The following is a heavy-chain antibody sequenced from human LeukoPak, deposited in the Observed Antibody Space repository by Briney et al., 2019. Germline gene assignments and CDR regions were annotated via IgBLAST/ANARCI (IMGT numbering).Heavy chain of an antibody. CDR2: IWSDGSNR. V-gene: IGHV3-33*01. Sequence: GGSLRFSCAASGFIFSHYGMHWVRKAPGKGLEWVAVIWSDGSNRFYAGSVKGRFTISRDNSQNTLFLQMNSLRAEDTAMYYCARDAQRGFDYSNSLEYWGHGTLVTVSS. CDR3: ARDAQRGFDYSNSLEY. CDR1: GFIFSHYG. D-gene: IGHD4-11*01. J-gene: IGHJ4*01.